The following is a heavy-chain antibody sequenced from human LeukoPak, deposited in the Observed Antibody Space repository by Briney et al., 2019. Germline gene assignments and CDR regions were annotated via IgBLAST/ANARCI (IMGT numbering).Heavy chain of an antibody. J-gene: IGHJ4*02. CDR3: ARDDCSSTSCYTVWSWRSRSRDDY. D-gene: IGHD2-2*02. CDR2: ISYDGSNK. Sequence: GGSLRLSCAASGFTFSSYAMHWVRQAPGKGLEWVAVISYDGSNKYYADSVKGRFTISRDNSKNTLYLQMNSLRAEDTAVYYYARDDCSSTSCYTVWSWRSRSRDDYWGQGTLVTVSS. V-gene: IGHV3-30*01. CDR1: GFTFSSYA.